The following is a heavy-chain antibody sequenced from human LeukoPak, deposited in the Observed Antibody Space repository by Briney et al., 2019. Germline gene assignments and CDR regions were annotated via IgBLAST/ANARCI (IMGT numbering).Heavy chain of an antibody. CDR2: ISWNSGSI. CDR3: AKAVGAKTSYYFDY. D-gene: IGHD1-26*01. Sequence: GGSLGLSCAASGFTFDDYAMHWVRQAPGKGLEWVSGISWNSGSIGYADSVKGRFTISRDNAKNSLYLQMNSLRAEDMALYYCAKAVGAKTSYYFDYWGQGTLVTVSS. V-gene: IGHV3-9*03. CDR1: GFTFDDYA. J-gene: IGHJ4*02.